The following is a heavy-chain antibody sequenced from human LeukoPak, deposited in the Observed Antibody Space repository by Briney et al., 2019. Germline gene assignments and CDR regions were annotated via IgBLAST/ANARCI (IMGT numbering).Heavy chain of an antibody. CDR2: IYHSGSD. Sequence: SETLSLTCTVSGDFISRSSYHWGWVRQPPGKGLEWIGSIYHSGSDYYNPSLRSRVTISVDTSKNQFSLKLSSVTAADTAVYYCARGNVGYSSGWYDYWGQGTLVTVSS. CDR1: GDFISRSSYH. V-gene: IGHV4-39*07. D-gene: IGHD6-19*01. J-gene: IGHJ4*02. CDR3: ARGNVGYSSGWYDY.